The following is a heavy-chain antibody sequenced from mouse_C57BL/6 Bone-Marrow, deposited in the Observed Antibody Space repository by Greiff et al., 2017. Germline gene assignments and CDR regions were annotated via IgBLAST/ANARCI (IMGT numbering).Heavy chain of an antibody. CDR1: GFTFSDFY. D-gene: IGHD1-1*01. CDR3: SSALYGNPFAY. V-gene: IGHV7-1*01. Sequence: EVKLLESGGGLVQSGRSLRLSCATSGFTFSDFYMEWVRQAPGKRLEWIAASRHNANDYTTEYSASVKGRFIVSRDTSHSILYLHMNALRAEDAAIYYCSSALYGNPFAYWGQGTLVTVSA. J-gene: IGHJ3*01. CDR2: SRHNANDYTT.